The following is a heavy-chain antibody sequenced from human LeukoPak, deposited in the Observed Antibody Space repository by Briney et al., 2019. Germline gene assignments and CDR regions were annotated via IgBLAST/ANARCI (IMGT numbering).Heavy chain of an antibody. D-gene: IGHD3-9*01. V-gene: IGHV2-5*01. CDR3: AHRSVLRYFDWLLDGMDV. J-gene: IGHJ6*02. Sequence: SGPTLVNPTQTLTLTCTFSGFSLSTGGVGVGWIRQPPGKALEWLALIYWNDDKRYSPSLKSRLTITKDTSKNQVVLTMTNMDPVDTATYYCAHRSVLRYFDWLLDGMDVWGQGTTVTVSS. CDR2: IYWNDDK. CDR1: GFSLSTGGVG.